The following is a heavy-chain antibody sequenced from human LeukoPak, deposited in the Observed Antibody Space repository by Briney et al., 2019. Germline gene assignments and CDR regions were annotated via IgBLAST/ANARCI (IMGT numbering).Heavy chain of an antibody. CDR2: ISPSGSDT. J-gene: IGHJ4*02. V-gene: IGHV3-23*01. Sequence: PGGSLRLSCAASGFTFNSYPMGWVRRAPGKGLEWVSLISPSGSDTYYADSVKGRFTISRDNSKNTLYLQMNSLRAEDTAVYYCAKLAGATHLFDYWGQGTLVTVSS. CDR1: GFTFNSYP. CDR3: AKLAGATHLFDY. D-gene: IGHD1-26*01.